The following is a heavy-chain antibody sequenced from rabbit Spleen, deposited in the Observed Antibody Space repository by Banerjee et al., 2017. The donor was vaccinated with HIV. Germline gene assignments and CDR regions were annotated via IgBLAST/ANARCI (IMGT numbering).Heavy chain of an antibody. J-gene: IGHJ4*01. V-gene: IGHV1S40*01. Sequence: QSLEESGGDLVKPGASLTLTCTASGFSFSAGYYMCWVRQAPGKGLEWIACINIVTGKSVYASWAKGRFTMSRTSSTTVTLQMTSLTAADTATYFCARDLVAVIGWNFNLWGPGTLVTVS. CDR1: GFSFSAGYY. CDR3: ARDLVAVIGWNFNL. D-gene: IGHD1-1*01. CDR2: INIVTGKS.